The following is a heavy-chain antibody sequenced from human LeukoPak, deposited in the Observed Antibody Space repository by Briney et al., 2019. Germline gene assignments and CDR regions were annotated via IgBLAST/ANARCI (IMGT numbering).Heavy chain of an antibody. Sequence: ASVKVSCKASGYTFTGYYMHWVRQAPGQGLEWMGWINPNSGGTNYAQKFQGRVTMTRDTSISTAYMELSRLRSDDTAVYYCARGNGYYFRYFQHWGQGTLVTVSS. V-gene: IGHV1-2*02. J-gene: IGHJ1*01. CDR1: GYTFTGYY. CDR2: INPNSGGT. CDR3: ARGNGYYFRYFQH. D-gene: IGHD3-22*01.